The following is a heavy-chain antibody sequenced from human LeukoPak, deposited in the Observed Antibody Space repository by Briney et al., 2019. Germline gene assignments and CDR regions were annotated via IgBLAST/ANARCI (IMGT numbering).Heavy chain of an antibody. CDR2: INPNSGDT. V-gene: IGHV1-2*02. CDR3: SRARSTALGNIDS. Sequence: SEKVSCKASGYTFTNHPMHLVRQAPGQGLEWMGGINPNSGDTNYVQKSHARVTMTSDPSISTAYLDLRGLRADGRAVSYCSRARSTALGNIDSWGEGTQVTVSS. CDR1: GYTFTNHP. D-gene: IGHD1-26*01. J-gene: IGHJ4*02.